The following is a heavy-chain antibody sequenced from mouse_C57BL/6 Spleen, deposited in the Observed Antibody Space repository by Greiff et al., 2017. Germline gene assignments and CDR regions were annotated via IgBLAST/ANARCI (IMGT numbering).Heavy chain of an antibody. CDR1: GYTFTSYW. V-gene: IGHV1-64*01. J-gene: IGHJ1*03. D-gene: IGHD2-1*01. CDR3: ARFYGTTGWYFDV. Sequence: VQLQQPGAELVKPGASVKLSCKASGYTFTSYWMHWVKQGPGQGLEWIGMIHPNSGSTNYNEKFKSKATLTVDKSSSTAYMQLSSLTSEDSAVYYCARFYGTTGWYFDVWGTGTTVTVSS. CDR2: IHPNSGST.